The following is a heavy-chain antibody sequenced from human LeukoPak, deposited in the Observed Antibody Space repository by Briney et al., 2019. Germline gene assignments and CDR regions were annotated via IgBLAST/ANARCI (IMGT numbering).Heavy chain of an antibody. CDR2: INHSGST. Sequence: SETLSLTCAVYGGSFSGYYWSWIRQPPGKGLEWIGEINHSGSTNYNPSLKSRVTISVDTSKNQFSLKLSSVTAADTAVYYCARDLGRGYYYMDVWGKGTTVTISS. CDR1: GGSFSGYY. D-gene: IGHD7-27*01. V-gene: IGHV4-34*01. CDR3: ARDLGRGYYYMDV. J-gene: IGHJ6*03.